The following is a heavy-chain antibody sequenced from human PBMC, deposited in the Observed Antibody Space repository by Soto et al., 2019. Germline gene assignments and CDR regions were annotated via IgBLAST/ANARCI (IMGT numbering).Heavy chain of an antibody. V-gene: IGHV3-23*01. CDR3: ARLPWVRAASGAADY. D-gene: IGHD6-13*01. J-gene: IGHJ4*02. Sequence: EVQLLESGGGLVQPGGSLRLSCAASGFTFNIYAMSWVRQTPGKGLEWVSTITGSGGSTYYADSVKGRFTISRDNSKNTLYLQMNSLRAEDTAVYFCARLPWVRAASGAADYWGQGALVTASS. CDR2: ITGSGGST. CDR1: GFTFNIYA.